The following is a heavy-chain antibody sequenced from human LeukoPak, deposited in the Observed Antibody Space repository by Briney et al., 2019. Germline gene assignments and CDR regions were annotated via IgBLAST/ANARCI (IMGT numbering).Heavy chain of an antibody. D-gene: IGHD3-10*01. CDR3: ATGNVRITMVRGVIPGYY. J-gene: IGHJ4*02. V-gene: IGHV4-39*07. Sequence: SETLSLTCTVSGGSISSSSYYWGWIRQPPGKGLEWIGSIYYSGSTYYSPSLKSRVTISVDASKNQFSLKLSSVTAADTAVYYCATGNVRITMVRGVIPGYYWGQGTLVTVSS. CDR2: IYYSGST. CDR1: GGSISSSSYY.